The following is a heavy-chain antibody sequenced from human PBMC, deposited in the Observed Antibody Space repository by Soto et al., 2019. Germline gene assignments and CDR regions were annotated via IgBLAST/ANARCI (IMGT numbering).Heavy chain of an antibody. Sequence: ASVKVSCKASGYTFYTYGINWVRQAPGQGLEWLGWVSPYNDNTVYAQKVQGRVTMTTDTSTNTAYMELRSLRSDDTAIYYCARDFGNDLRAHAAVFQYWGQGTLVNVS. V-gene: IGHV1-18*01. CDR1: GYTFYTYG. CDR2: VSPYNDNT. J-gene: IGHJ4*02. CDR3: ARDFGNDLRAHAAVFQY. D-gene: IGHD6-13*01.